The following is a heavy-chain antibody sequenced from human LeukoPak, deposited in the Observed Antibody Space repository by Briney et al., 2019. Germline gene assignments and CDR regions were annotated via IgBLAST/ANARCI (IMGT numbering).Heavy chain of an antibody. V-gene: IGHV1-46*01. CDR3: ARVGVAAKSSRYFDS. D-gene: IGHD2-15*01. J-gene: IGHJ4*02. Sequence: ASVKVSCKASGYTFTSYYMHWVRQAPGQGLEWMGIINPSGGSTSYAQKFQGRVTMTRDTSTSTVYMELSSLRSEDTAVYYCARVGVAAKSSRYFDSWGQGTLVAVSS. CDR2: INPSGGST. CDR1: GYTFTSYY.